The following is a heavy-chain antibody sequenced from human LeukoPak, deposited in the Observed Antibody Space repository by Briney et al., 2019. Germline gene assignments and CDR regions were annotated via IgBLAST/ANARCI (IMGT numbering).Heavy chain of an antibody. CDR1: GYTFASYG. CDR3: ARDRYGDGFAHFDY. J-gene: IGHJ4*02. V-gene: IGHV1-18*01. D-gene: IGHD5-24*01. CDR2: ISAYNGNT. Sequence: GASVKVSCKASGYTFASYGISWVRQAPGQGLEWMGWISAYNGNTNYAQKLQGRVTMTRDTSISTAYMDLSRLTSDDTAVYYCARDRYGDGFAHFDYWGQGTLVTVSS.